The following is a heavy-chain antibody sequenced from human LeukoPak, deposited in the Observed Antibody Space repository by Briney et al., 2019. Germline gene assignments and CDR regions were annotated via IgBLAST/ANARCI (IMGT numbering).Heavy chain of an antibody. Sequence: SVRVSSKASGDTFTIYAISWVRQAPRQGRGWMGGIIPIFGTANYVQKSQSSDTITADESPSTAYMELNSLRSEDTAVYYCARVVYCSSTSCYGGAFDTWGQGTMVTVSS. CDR3: ARVVYCSSTSCYGGAFDT. V-gene: IGHV1-69*13. CDR1: GDTFTIYA. CDR2: IIPIFGTA. D-gene: IGHD2-2*01. J-gene: IGHJ3*02.